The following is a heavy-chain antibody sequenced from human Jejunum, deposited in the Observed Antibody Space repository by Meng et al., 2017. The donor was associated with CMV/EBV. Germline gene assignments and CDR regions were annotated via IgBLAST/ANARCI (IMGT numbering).Heavy chain of an antibody. D-gene: IGHD6-19*01. CDR3: AKGASSGLYQGGCES. J-gene: IGHJ5*02. CDR2: ISYHGRDR. Sequence: GVSFSDYGLLWVRQAPGKGLEWVSLISYHGRDRWYSDSVKGRFTISRDNSKDTVYMQMDNLRPEDTAVYYCAKGASSGLYQGGCESWGQGTLVTVSS. V-gene: IGHV3-30*18. CDR1: GVSFSDYG.